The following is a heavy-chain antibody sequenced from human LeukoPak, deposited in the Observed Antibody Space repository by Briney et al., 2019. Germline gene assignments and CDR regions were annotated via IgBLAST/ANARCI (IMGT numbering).Heavy chain of an antibody. CDR2: IYYSGST. CDR3: ARGYCSSTSCYNLNWFDP. Sequence: SETLSLTCTVSGGSISSSSYYWGWIRQPPGKGLGWIGSIYYSGSTYYNPSLKSRVTISVDASKNQFSLKLSSVTAADTAMYYCARGYCSSTSCYNLNWFDPWGQGTLVTVSS. J-gene: IGHJ5*02. V-gene: IGHV4-39*01. D-gene: IGHD2-2*02. CDR1: GGSISSSSYY.